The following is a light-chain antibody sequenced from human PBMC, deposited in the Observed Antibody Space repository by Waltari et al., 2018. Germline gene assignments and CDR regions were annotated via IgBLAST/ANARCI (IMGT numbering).Light chain of an antibody. CDR1: QSVSSK. CDR2: GAS. CDR3: QQYNNWPPFT. Sequence: EIVMTQSPATLSVSPGERATLSCRASQSVSSKLAWYQQKLGQAPRLLIYGASTRATGIPARFSGSGSGTEFTLTISSLQSEDFALYYCQQYNNWPPFTFGPGTKVDIK. J-gene: IGKJ3*01. V-gene: IGKV3-15*01.